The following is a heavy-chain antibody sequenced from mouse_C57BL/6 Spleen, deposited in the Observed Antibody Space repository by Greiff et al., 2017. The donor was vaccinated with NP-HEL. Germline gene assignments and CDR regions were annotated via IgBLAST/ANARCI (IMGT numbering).Heavy chain of an antibody. Sequence: VQLQQSGAELARPGASVKLSCKASGYTFTSYGISWVKQRTGQGLEWIGEIYPRSGNTYYNEKFKGKATLTADKSSSTAYIELRSLTSEDSAVYFCARRVYDYDEGAMDYWGQGTSVTVSS. CDR2: IYPRSGNT. CDR3: ARRVYDYDEGAMDY. J-gene: IGHJ4*01. D-gene: IGHD2-4*01. CDR1: GYTFTSYG. V-gene: IGHV1-81*01.